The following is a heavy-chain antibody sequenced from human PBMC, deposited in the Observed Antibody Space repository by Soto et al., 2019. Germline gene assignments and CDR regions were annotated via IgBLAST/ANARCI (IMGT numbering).Heavy chain of an antibody. CDR3: ATANTMVRGVILWLNNNWFDP. CDR1: GYTFTSYY. Sequence: GASVKVSCKASGYTFTSYYMHWVRQAPGQGLEWMGIINPSGGSTSYAQKFQGRVTMTRDTSTSTVYMELSSLRSEDTAVYYCATANTMVRGVILWLNNNWFDPWGQGTLVPVSS. D-gene: IGHD3-10*01. CDR2: INPSGGST. J-gene: IGHJ5*02. V-gene: IGHV1-46*03.